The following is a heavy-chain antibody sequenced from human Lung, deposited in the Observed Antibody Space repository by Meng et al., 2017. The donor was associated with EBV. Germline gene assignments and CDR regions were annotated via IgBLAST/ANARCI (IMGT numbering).Heavy chain of an antibody. V-gene: IGHV4-59*08. CDR3: ARHLYIMIRGYGFDP. D-gene: IGHD3-10*01. Sequence: QVQLQESGPGLVKPSETLSLTCTGSGGSISTYYWSWIRQPPGKGLEWIGYIFYSGSTNYNPSLKSRVTISVDTSKNQFSLKLTSVTAADTAVYYCARHLYIMIRGYGFDPWGQGTLVTVSS. J-gene: IGHJ5*02. CDR1: GGSISTYY. CDR2: IFYSGST.